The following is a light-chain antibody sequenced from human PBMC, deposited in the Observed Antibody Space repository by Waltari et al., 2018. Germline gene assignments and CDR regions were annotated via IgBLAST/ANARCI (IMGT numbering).Light chain of an antibody. J-gene: IGKJ4*01. CDR1: QSVSTSY. CDR3: QQYGTSPPLT. Sequence: ASQSVSTSYLAWYQHKPGQAPRLVIYGASTRAAGIPDRFSGSGSGTDFTLTISGLEPEDFAVYYCQQYGTSPPLTFGGGTKVEIK. V-gene: IGKV3-20*01. CDR2: GAS.